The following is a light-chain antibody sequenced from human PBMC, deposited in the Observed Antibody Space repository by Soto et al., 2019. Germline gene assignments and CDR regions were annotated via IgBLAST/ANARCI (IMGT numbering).Light chain of an antibody. Sequence: EIVLTQSPATLSLSPGERATLSCRASQSVSGCLAWYQQKPGQAPRLLIFDASNRATGTPARFSGSGSGTDFTLTISSLEPEDFAIYYCQQRCNWPPVTFGGGTKVDIK. J-gene: IGKJ4*01. CDR2: DAS. CDR1: QSVSGC. V-gene: IGKV3-11*01. CDR3: QQRCNWPPVT.